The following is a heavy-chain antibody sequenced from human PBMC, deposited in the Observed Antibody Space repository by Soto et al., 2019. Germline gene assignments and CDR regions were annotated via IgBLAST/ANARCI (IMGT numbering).Heavy chain of an antibody. CDR1: GYSFTSYW. J-gene: IGHJ6*02. CDR2: IYPGDSDT. Sequence: GESLKISCKGSGYSFTSYWIGWVRQMPGKGLEWMGIIYPGDSDTRYSPSFQGQVTISADKSISTAYLQWSSLKASDTAMYYWARDQGSSTSSVVDYGMDVWGQGTTVTVSS. D-gene: IGHD2-2*01. CDR3: ARDQGSSTSSVVDYGMDV. V-gene: IGHV5-51*01.